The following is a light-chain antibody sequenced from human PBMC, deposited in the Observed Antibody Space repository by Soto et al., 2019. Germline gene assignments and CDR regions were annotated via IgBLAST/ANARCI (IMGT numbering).Light chain of an antibody. J-gene: IGLJ2*01. V-gene: IGLV2-8*01. Sequence: QSVLTQPPSASGSPGQSVTISCTGTSSDVGGYNSVSWCQQYPGKAPKLMIYEVSKRPSGVPDRFSGSKSGNTASLTVSGLQAEDEADYYCSSYAGSNKSMVFGGGTKVTVL. CDR3: SSYAGSNKSMV. CDR2: EVS. CDR1: SSDVGGYNS.